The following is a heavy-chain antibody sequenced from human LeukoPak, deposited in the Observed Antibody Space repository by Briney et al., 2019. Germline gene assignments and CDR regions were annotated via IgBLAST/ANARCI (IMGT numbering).Heavy chain of an antibody. V-gene: IGHV4-59*01. J-gene: IGHJ1*01. CDR2: IYYSGST. CDR3: ARDPGSYFQH. D-gene: IGHD5-12*01. Sequence: PSETLSLTCTVSGGSISSYYWSWIRQPPGKGLEWIGYIYYSGSTNYNPSLKSRVTISVDTSKNQFSLKLSSVTAADTAVYYCARDPGSYFQHWGQGTLVTVSS. CDR1: GGSISSYY.